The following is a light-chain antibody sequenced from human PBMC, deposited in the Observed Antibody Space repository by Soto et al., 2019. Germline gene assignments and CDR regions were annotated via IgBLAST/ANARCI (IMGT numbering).Light chain of an antibody. J-gene: IGKJ4*01. V-gene: IGKV1-9*01. CDR1: QDISSY. CDR3: QQLKSYPRS. Sequence: DIKLTQSPSFLSASVGDRVTITCRTSQDISSYLAWYQQKPGKAPQLLISAASTWQSGVPSRCSGSGSGTEFTLTISRLQPEDFASYYCQQLKSYPRSVGGGNEVEI. CDR2: AAS.